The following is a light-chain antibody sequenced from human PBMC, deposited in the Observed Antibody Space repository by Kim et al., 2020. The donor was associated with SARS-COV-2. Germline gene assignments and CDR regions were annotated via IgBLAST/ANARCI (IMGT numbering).Light chain of an antibody. CDR2: YDS. Sequence: GKTARITCGGNNIGNKSVHWYQQKPGQAPVLVIYYDSDRPSGIPERFSGSNSGNTATLTISRVEAGDEADYYCQVWDSSSDHPAWVFGGGTQLTVL. CDR3: QVWDSSSDHPAWV. J-gene: IGLJ3*02. CDR1: NIGNKS. V-gene: IGLV3-21*04.